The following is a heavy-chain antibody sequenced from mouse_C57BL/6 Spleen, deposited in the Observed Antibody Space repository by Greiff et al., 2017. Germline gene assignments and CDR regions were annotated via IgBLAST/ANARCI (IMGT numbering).Heavy chain of an antibody. V-gene: IGHV1-81*01. CDR1: GYTFTSYG. CDR2: IYPRSGNT. Sequence: QVQLKQSGAELARPGASVKLSCKASGYTFTSYGISWVKQRTGQGLEWIGEIYPRSGNTYYNEKFKGKATLTADKSSSTAYMELRSLTSEDSAVYFCADYDGGFADWGQGTLVTVSA. D-gene: IGHD2-4*01. CDR3: ADYDGGFAD. J-gene: IGHJ3*01.